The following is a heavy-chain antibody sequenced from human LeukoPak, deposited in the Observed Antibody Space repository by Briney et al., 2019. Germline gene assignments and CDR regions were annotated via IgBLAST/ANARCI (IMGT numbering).Heavy chain of an antibody. D-gene: IGHD1-26*01. J-gene: IGHJ6*02. V-gene: IGHV1-18*01. CDR3: ARDSPNSGSYYDSYYYYGMDV. CDR1: GYTFTSYG. Sequence: ASVKVSCTASGYTFTSYGISWVRQAPGQGLEWMGWISAYNGNTNYAQKLQGRVTMTTDTSTSTAYMELRSLRSDDTAVYYCARDSPNSGSYYDSYYYYGMDVWGQGTTVTVSS. CDR2: ISAYNGNT.